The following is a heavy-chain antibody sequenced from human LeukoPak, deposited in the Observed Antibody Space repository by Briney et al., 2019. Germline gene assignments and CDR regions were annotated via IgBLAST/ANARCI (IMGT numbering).Heavy chain of an antibody. V-gene: IGHV3-21*01. D-gene: IGHD2-2*01. Sequence: PGGSLRLSCAASGFTFSSYGMNWVRQAPGKGLEWVSSISSSNSFIFYADSVKGRFTISRDNAKNSLYLQMNSLRAEDTALYYCARSIVVPAAISGAFDIWGQGTIVTVSS. CDR3: ARSIVVPAAISGAFDI. CDR1: GFTFSSYG. J-gene: IGHJ3*02. CDR2: ISSSNSFI.